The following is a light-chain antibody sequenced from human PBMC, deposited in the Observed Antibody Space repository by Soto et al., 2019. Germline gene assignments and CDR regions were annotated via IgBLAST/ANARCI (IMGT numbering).Light chain of an antibody. CDR2: RNN. J-gene: IGLJ3*02. CDR1: SSNVGGNS. V-gene: IGLV1-47*01. Sequence: SVLTQPPSASGTPGQRVTISCSGSSSNVGGNSVYWYQQLPRTAPKLLVFRNNQRPSGVPDRFSGSKSGTSASLAISGLRSEDEADYYCATWDDSLSAWVFGGGTKLTVL. CDR3: ATWDDSLSAWV.